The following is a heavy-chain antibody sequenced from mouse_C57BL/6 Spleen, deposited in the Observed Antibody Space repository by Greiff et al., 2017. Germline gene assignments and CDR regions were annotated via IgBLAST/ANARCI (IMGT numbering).Heavy chain of an antibody. CDR2: IWSGGST. D-gene: IGHD2-12*01. CDR3: ATYYKDWYFDV. V-gene: IGHV2-2*01. Sequence: VKLMESGPGLVQPSQSLSITCTVSGFSLTSYGVHWVRQSPGKGLEWLGVIWSGGSTDYNAAFISRLSISKDNYKSQVFFKMNSLQADDTAIYYCATYYKDWYFDVWGTGTTVTVSS. CDR1: GFSLTSYG. J-gene: IGHJ1*03.